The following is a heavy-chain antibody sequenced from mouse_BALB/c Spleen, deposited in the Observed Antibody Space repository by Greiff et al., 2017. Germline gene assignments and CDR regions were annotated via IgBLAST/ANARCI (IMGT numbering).Heavy chain of an antibody. CDR3: ARDGDYYGSSYSAY. CDR2: IWGDGST. Sequence: VKVVESGPGLVAPSQSLSITCTVSGFSLTGYGVNWVRQPPGKGLEWLGMIWGDGSTDYNSALKSRLSISKDNSKSQVFLKMNSLQTDDTARYYCARDGDYYGSSYSAYWGQGTLVTVSA. V-gene: IGHV2-6-7*01. CDR1: GFSLTGYG. D-gene: IGHD1-1*01. J-gene: IGHJ3*01.